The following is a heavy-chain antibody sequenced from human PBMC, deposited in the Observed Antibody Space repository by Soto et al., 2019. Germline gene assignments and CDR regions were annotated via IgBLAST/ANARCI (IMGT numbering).Heavy chain of an antibody. D-gene: IGHD1-26*01. V-gene: IGHV1-46*03. CDR2: INPCGGRT. CDR1: GYTFTTYA. J-gene: IGHJ5*02. Sequence: ASVKVSCKASGYTFTTYAINWVRQAPGQGLEWMGRINPCGGRTSFAQKFQGRVTMTRDTSTSTVYMELSSLRSEDTAVYYCGREVVGATTPWFDPWGQGTLVTAPQ. CDR3: GREVVGATTPWFDP.